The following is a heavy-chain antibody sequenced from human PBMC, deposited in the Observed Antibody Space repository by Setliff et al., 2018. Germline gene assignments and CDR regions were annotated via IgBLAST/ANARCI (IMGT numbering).Heavy chain of an antibody. CDR1: GFTFNKHG. V-gene: IGHV3-20*04. CDR3: ARDHVYGSQYYYYYYGMYV. D-gene: IGHD3-10*01. CDR2: INWDGRTT. J-gene: IGHJ6*02. Sequence: GGSLRLSCAASGFTFNKHGMNWVRQAPGKGLEWVATINWDGRTTGYADSVKGRFTISRDNAKNSLYLQMNSLRAEDTAVYYCARDHVYGSQYYYYYYGMYVWGQGTTVTVSS.